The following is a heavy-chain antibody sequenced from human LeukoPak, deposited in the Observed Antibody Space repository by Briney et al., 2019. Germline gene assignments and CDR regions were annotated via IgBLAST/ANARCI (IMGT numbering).Heavy chain of an antibody. Sequence: SETLSLTCTVSGGSISSYYWSWIRQPAGKGLEWIGRIYTSGSTNYNPSLKSRVTISVDTSKNQFSLKLSSVTAADTAVYYCARGSIAVAAPNWFDPWGQGTLVTVSS. J-gene: IGHJ5*02. CDR3: ARGSIAVAAPNWFDP. D-gene: IGHD6-19*01. V-gene: IGHV4-4*07. CDR2: IYTSGST. CDR1: GGSISSYY.